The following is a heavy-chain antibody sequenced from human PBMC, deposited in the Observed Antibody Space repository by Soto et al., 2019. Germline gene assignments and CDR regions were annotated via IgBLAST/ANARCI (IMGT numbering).Heavy chain of an antibody. V-gene: IGHV3-11*01. J-gene: IGHJ4*02. CDR1: VFTFSDYY. D-gene: IGHD3-16*01. CDR2: ISSSGSTI. Sequence: PGGSLRLSCASSVFTFSDYYMSCIRHAPGKWLEWVSYISSSGSTIYYADSVKGRFTISRDNAKNSLYLQMNSLRAEDTAVYYCARDGGRFGPNQPQGPTEYWGQGTLVTVSS. CDR3: ARDGGRFGPNQPQGPTEY.